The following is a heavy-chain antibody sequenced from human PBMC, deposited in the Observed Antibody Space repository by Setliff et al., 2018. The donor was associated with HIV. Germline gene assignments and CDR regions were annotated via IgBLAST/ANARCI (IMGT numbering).Heavy chain of an antibody. CDR1: GGSISSYY. V-gene: IGHV4-59*12. Sequence: PSETLSLTCTVSGGSISSYYWSWIRQPPGKGLEWIGYIYYSGSTNYNPSLKSRVTLSADTSKNQLSLSLTSVTAADTAVYYCARVRLTMIMMVDYFDQWGQGTLVTVSS. J-gene: IGHJ4*02. CDR3: ARVRLTMIMMVDYFDQ. CDR2: IYYSGST. D-gene: IGHD3-22*01.